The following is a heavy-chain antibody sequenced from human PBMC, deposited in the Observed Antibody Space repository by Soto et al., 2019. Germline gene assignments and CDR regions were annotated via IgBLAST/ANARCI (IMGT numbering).Heavy chain of an antibody. J-gene: IGHJ4*02. Sequence: EVQLVESGGGLVQPGGSLRLSCVASGFTFSSYSMVWVRQAPGKGLEWISYIFATSTTIYYADSVKGRFTVSRDNTQNSLFLLMNSLRAEDTAIYYCARDKDWAFDYWGQGTLVTVS. CDR2: IFATSTTI. D-gene: IGHD3-9*01. CDR3: ARDKDWAFDY. CDR1: GFTFSSYS. V-gene: IGHV3-48*04.